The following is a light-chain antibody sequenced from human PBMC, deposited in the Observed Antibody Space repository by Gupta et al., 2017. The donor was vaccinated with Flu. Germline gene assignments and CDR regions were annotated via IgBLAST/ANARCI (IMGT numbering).Light chain of an antibody. CDR2: DAS. J-gene: IGKJ4*01. CDR1: QSVGSH. V-gene: IGKV3-11*01. Sequence: EIVLTQSPATLSLSPGKGATLSCRASQSVGSHLSWYQQKPGQAPRLLIYDASNRATGIPDRFSGSGAGTDFTLTISSREPEDFAVYYCQQRDNWPPDATFGGGTKVEIK. CDR3: QQRDNWPPDAT.